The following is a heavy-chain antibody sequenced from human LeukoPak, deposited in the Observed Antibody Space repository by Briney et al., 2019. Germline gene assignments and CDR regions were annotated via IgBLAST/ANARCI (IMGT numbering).Heavy chain of an antibody. CDR2: ISYDGSSK. J-gene: IGHJ3*02. CDR3: AKDQEQWLVRDAFDI. V-gene: IGHV3-30*18. Sequence: GGSLRLSCAASGFTFSSYGMHWVRQAPGKGLEWVAVISYDGSSKYYADSVKGRFTISRDNSKNTLYLQMNSLRAEDTAVYYCAKDQEQWLVRDAFDIWGQGTMVTVSS. CDR1: GFTFSSYG. D-gene: IGHD6-19*01.